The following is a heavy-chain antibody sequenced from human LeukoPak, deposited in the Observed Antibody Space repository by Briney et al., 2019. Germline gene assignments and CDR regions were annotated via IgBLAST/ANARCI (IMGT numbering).Heavy chain of an antibody. CDR3: VKDLELSRYGAQIYAIDV. J-gene: IGHJ6*02. CDR1: RFTFSGYA. V-gene: IGHV3-23*01. Sequence: GGATRLSCAHSRFTFSGYAMSSVPAALEGGRECVLAISGSVGNTYYAETVKGRDSISRDNIESTLHLQSNSLSAEDTTEYYCVKDLELSRYGAQIYAIDVWGQGTTVTVSS. CDR2: ISGSVGNT. D-gene: IGHD4-17*01.